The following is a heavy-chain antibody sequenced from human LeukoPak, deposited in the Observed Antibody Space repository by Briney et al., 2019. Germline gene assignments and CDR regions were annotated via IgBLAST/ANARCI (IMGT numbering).Heavy chain of an antibody. Sequence: SETLSLTCAVYGGSFSGYYWSWIRQPPGKGLEWIGEINHSGSTNYNPSLKSRVTISVDTSKNQFSLKLSSVTAADTAVYCCARGGYCSSTSCYGDFDYWGQGTLVTVSS. V-gene: IGHV4-34*01. J-gene: IGHJ4*02. CDR1: GGSFSGYY. CDR3: ARGGYCSSTSCYGDFDY. CDR2: INHSGST. D-gene: IGHD2-2*01.